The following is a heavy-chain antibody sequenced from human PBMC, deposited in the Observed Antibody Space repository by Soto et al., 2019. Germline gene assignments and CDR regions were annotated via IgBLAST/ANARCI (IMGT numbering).Heavy chain of an antibody. V-gene: IGHV3-30-3*01. Sequence: PGGSLRLSCAASGFTFSSYAMSWVRQAPGKGLEWVAVISYDGSNKYYADSVKGRFTISRDNSKNTLYLQMNSLRAEDTAVYYCARDGYCSSTSCYAQVDYGMDVWGQGTTVTVSS. CDR1: GFTFSSYA. D-gene: IGHD2-2*03. CDR3: ARDGYCSSTSCYAQVDYGMDV. CDR2: ISYDGSNK. J-gene: IGHJ6*02.